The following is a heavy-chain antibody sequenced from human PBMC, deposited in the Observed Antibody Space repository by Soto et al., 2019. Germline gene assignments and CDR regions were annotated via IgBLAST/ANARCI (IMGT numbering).Heavy chain of an antibody. CDR2: INSDGSST. J-gene: IGHJ4*02. Sequence: EVQLVESGGGLVQPGGSLRLSCAASGFTFSRYWMHWVLQAPGKGLVWVSRINSDGSSTSYADSVKGRFTISRDNATNTLYLQMNSLRAEDTSVYYCVRTSLGVAAATREDYWGQGTLVTVSS. CDR3: VRTSLGVAAATREDY. CDR1: GFTFSRYW. D-gene: IGHD2-15*01. V-gene: IGHV3-74*01.